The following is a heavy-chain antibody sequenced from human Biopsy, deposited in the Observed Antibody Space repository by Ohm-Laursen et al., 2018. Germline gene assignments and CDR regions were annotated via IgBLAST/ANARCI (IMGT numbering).Heavy chain of an antibody. Sequence: ASVKVSCKASGYTFTDYYMHWVRQAPGQGLEWMGWINPNSGGTNYAQKFQGRVTMTRDTSISTAYMDLSRLRSDDTAVYYCTRDRGITVAGTLGFNFDYWGQGTLVTVSS. V-gene: IGHV1-2*02. J-gene: IGHJ4*02. CDR1: GYTFTDYY. CDR2: INPNSGGT. D-gene: IGHD6-19*01. CDR3: TRDRGITVAGTLGFNFDY.